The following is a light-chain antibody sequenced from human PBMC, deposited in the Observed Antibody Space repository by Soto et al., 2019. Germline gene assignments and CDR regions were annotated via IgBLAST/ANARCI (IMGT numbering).Light chain of an antibody. V-gene: IGKV3-15*01. CDR3: QQYNNWPPFT. CDR2: GAS. J-gene: IGKJ3*01. Sequence: EIVMTQSPATLSVSPGERATLSCRASQSVSSNLAWYQQKPGQAPRLLIYGASTRATGIPARFSGGGSGTEFTLTFSSLQSEDFAVYYCQQYNNWPPFTFGPGTKVDIK. CDR1: QSVSSN.